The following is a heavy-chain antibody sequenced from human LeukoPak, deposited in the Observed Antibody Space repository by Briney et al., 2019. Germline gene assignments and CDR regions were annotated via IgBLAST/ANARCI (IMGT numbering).Heavy chain of an antibody. D-gene: IGHD4-17*01. V-gene: IGHV4-34*01. Sequence: SETLSLTCAVYGGSFSGYSWTWIRQPPGKGLEWIGEINHSGSTNYNPSLKSRVTISVDTSKNQFSLKLSSVTAADTAVYYCARDYGDIPPDWYYDLWGRGTLVTVSS. CDR3: ARDYGDIPPDWYYDL. CDR2: INHSGST. J-gene: IGHJ2*01. CDR1: GGSFSGYS.